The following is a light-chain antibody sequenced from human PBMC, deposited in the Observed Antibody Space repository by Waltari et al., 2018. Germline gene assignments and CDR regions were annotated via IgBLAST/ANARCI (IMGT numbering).Light chain of an antibody. CDR2: GAS. CDR3: QQYAGSPIT. V-gene: IGKV3-20*01. Sequence: QSPGTLSLSPGERATLSCRATQSVSHSNLAWYQQKGGQAPRLLIYGASSRATGIPDRFSGSGSGTDFTLSISRLEPEDYGVYYCQQYAGSPITFGGGTKVEI. CDR1: QSVSHSN. J-gene: IGKJ4*01.